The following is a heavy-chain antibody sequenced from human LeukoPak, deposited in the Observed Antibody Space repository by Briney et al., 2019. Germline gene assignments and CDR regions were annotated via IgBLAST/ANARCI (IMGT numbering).Heavy chain of an antibody. D-gene: IGHD1-7*01. Sequence: ASVKVSCKASGYTFTSYYMHWARQAPGQGLEWMGIINPSGGSTSYAQKFQGRVTMTRDTSTSTVYMELSSLRSEDTAVYYCASARGNWNSIDYWGQGTLVTVSS. CDR1: GYTFTSYY. J-gene: IGHJ4*02. CDR3: ASARGNWNSIDY. CDR2: INPSGGST. V-gene: IGHV1-46*01.